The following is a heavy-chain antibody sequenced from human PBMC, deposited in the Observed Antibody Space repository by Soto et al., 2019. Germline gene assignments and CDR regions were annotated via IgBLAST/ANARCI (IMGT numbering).Heavy chain of an antibody. D-gene: IGHD6-13*01. J-gene: IGHJ6*02. CDR1: GGSISSGDYY. Sequence: QVQLQESGPGLVKPSQTLSLTCTVSGGSISSGDYYWSWIRQPPGKGLEWIGYIYYSGSTYYNPSLKGRVTISVDTSKNQFSLKLSSVTAADTAVYYCARGTGSSSWYGGSYYYYGMDVWGQGTTVTVSS. CDR3: ARGTGSSSWYGGSYYYYGMDV. CDR2: IYYSGST. V-gene: IGHV4-30-4*01.